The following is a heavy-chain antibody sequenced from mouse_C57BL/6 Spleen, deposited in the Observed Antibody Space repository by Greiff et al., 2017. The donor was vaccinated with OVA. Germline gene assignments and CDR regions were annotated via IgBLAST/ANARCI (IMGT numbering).Heavy chain of an antibody. CDR3: ARSLIYDGDYDY. Sequence: VQLQQSGPELVKPGASVKISCKASGYTFTDYYMNWVKQSHGKSLEWIGDINPNNGGTSYNQKFKGKATMTVDKSSSTAYMELRSLTSEDSAVYYCARSLIYDGDYDYWGQGTTLTVSS. CDR1: GYTFTDYY. V-gene: IGHV1-26*01. D-gene: IGHD2-3*01. J-gene: IGHJ2*01. CDR2: INPNNGGT.